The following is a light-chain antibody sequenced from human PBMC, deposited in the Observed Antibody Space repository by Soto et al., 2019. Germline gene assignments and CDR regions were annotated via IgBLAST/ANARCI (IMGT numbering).Light chain of an antibody. J-gene: IGLJ1*01. CDR2: SNN. V-gene: IGLV1-44*01. CDR3: AAWDDSLNGYV. CDR1: SSNIGSNT. Sequence: SVLTQPPSASVTPGQRVTISCSGSSSNIGSNTVNWYQQLPGTAPKLLIYSNNQRPSGVPDRFSGSKSGTSASLAISGLQSEDEADYYRAAWDDSLNGYVFGTGTKVTVL.